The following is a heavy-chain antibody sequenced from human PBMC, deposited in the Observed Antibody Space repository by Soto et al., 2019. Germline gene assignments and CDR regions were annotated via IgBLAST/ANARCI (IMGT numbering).Heavy chain of an antibody. V-gene: IGHV4-34*01. CDR2: INHSGST. J-gene: IGHJ6*02. D-gene: IGHD3-10*01. CDR1: GGSFSGYY. CDR3: ARYNGSGMDYYGMDV. Sequence: SETLSLTCAVYGGSFSGYYWSWIRQPPGKGLEWIGEINHSGSTNYNPSLKSRVTISVDTSKNQFSLKLSSVTAADTAVYYCARYNGSGMDYYGMDVWGQGTTVTVSS.